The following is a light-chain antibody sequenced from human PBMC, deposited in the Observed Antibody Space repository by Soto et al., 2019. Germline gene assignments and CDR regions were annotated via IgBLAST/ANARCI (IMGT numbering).Light chain of an antibody. CDR2: EVT. J-gene: IGLJ3*02. CDR1: SSDVGGYNY. CDR3: SSYAGSNILV. Sequence: QSALTQPPSASGSPGQSVTISCTGTSSDVGGYNYVSWYQQHPGKVPKLMIYEVTKRPSGVPDRFSGSKSGNTASLTVSGIQAEDEADYNCSSYAGSNILVFGGGTKLTVL. V-gene: IGLV2-8*01.